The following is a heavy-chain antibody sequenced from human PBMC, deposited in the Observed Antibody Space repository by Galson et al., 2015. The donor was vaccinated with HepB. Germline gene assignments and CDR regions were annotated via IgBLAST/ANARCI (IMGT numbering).Heavy chain of an antibody. J-gene: IGHJ6*02. Sequence: SVKVSCKASGYTFTGYYMHWVRQAPGQGLEWMGRINPNSGGTNYAQKFQGRVTMTRDTSISTAYMELSRLRSDDTVVYYCARQRITMVRGVMDGMDVWGQGTTVTVSS. V-gene: IGHV1-2*05. D-gene: IGHD3-10*01. CDR2: INPNSGGT. CDR1: GYTFTGYY. CDR3: ARQRITMVRGVMDGMDV.